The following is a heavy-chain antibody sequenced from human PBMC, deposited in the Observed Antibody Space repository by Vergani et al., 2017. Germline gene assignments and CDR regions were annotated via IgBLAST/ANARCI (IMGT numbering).Heavy chain of an antibody. D-gene: IGHD4/OR15-4a*01. Sequence: QVQLVESGGGVVQPGRSLRLSCAASGFTFNQYGMHWVRQAPGKGLEWVAVTWYDGNNKQYADSVKGRFTISRDNSKSTMYLQMNSLRDEDTAIYYCAKGCLNYWFDSWGQGTLVIVS. V-gene: IGHV3-33*06. J-gene: IGHJ5*01. CDR3: AKGCLNYWFDS. CDR2: TWYDGNNK. CDR1: GFTFNQYG.